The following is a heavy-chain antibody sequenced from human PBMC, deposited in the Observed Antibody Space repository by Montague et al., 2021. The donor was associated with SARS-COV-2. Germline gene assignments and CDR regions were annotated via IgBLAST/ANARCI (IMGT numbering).Heavy chain of an antibody. V-gene: IGHV2-70*11. CDR3: ARVQTTVAYDY. D-gene: IGHD4-23*01. J-gene: IGHJ4*02. Sequence: PALVKPTQTLTLTCTFSGSSLSTSGMCVSWIRQPPGKALEWLARIDLDDDKYYSTSLKTRLTISKYTSKNQVVLTMTNMDPVDTATSYCARVQTTVAYDYWGQGTLVTVSS. CDR2: IDLDDDK. CDR1: GSSLSTSGMC.